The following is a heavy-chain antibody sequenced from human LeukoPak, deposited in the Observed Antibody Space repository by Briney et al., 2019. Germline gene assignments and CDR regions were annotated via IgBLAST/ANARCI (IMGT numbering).Heavy chain of an antibody. Sequence: ASVKVSCKASGYTFTSYDINWVRQATGQGLEWMGWMNPNSGNTGYAQKFQGRVTITRNTSINTAYMEPSSLRSEDTAVYYCARGSSSSWYDPIDYWGQGTLVTVSS. D-gene: IGHD6-13*01. J-gene: IGHJ4*02. CDR2: MNPNSGNT. CDR1: GYTFTSYD. CDR3: ARGSSSSWYDPIDY. V-gene: IGHV1-8*03.